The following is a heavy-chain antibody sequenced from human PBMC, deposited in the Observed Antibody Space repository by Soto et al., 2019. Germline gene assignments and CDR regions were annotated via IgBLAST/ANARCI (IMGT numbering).Heavy chain of an antibody. CDR1: GDSLSSSLYF. Sequence: QLQLQESGPGLVKPSETLSLTCTVSGDSLSSSLYFWGWIRQPPGKGLEWIGNTYNSGNTYYNPSLKSRVTISVDTSKNQFSLKMTSVTAADTAVYYCARQCAAARPLSFFDSWGQGSLVTVSS. CDR2: TYNSGNT. CDR3: ARQCAAARPLSFFDS. J-gene: IGHJ4*02. D-gene: IGHD6-6*01. V-gene: IGHV4-39*01.